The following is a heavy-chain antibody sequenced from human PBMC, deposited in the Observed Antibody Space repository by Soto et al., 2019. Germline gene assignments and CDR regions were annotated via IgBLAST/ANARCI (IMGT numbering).Heavy chain of an antibody. CDR1: GYSFTSYW. J-gene: IGHJ6*02. V-gene: IGHV5-51*01. CDR2: IYPGDSDT. CDR3: AKTTATRIYYYYGMDV. D-gene: IGHD4-17*01. Sequence: PGESLKISCKGSGYSFTSYWIGWVRQMPGKGLEWMGIIYPGDSDTRYSPSFQGQVTISADKSISTAYLQWSSLKASDTAMYYCAKTTATRIYYYYGMDVWGQGTTVTVSS.